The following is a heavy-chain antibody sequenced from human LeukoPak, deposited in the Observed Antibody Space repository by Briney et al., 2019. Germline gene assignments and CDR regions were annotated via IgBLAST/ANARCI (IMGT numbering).Heavy chain of an antibody. J-gene: IGHJ2*01. V-gene: IGHV3-53*01. CDR2: IYSGGST. Sequence: PGGSLRLSCAASGFTFSSYAMSWVRQAPGKGLEWVSVIYSGGSTYYADSVKGRFTISRDNSKNTLYLQMNSLRAEDTAVYYCARDLEFDLWGRGTLVTVSS. CDR1: GFTFSSYA. CDR3: ARDLEFDL.